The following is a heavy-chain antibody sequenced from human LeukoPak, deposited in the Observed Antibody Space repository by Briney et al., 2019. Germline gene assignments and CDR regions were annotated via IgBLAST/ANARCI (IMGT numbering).Heavy chain of an antibody. V-gene: IGHV4-34*01. J-gene: IGHJ3*02. D-gene: IGHD2-2*01. CDR2: INHTGST. CDR3: AKSNGFGLVDI. Sequence: SDTLSLTCAVYGESFTTFYWGWIRQTPGKGLEWIGEINHTGSTNYNPSLKSRVTISLDTSRNQFSLKLNAVTAADTAVYYCAKSNGFGLVDIWGQGTMVTVSS. CDR1: GESFTTFY.